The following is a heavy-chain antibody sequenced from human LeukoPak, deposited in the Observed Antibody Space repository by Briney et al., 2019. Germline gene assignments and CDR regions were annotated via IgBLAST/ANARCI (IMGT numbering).Heavy chain of an antibody. CDR3: ARGVGYYDSSGTIDY. J-gene: IGHJ4*02. D-gene: IGHD3-22*01. V-gene: IGHV3-33*08. CDR1: GFTFSSYG. CDR2: VWYDGSKK. Sequence: GGSLRLSCAASGFTFSSYGMHWVRQAPGKGLEWVAVVWYDGSKKYSADSVKGRITISRDDSKNTLYLQMNGLRAEDTAVYYCARGVGYYDSSGTIDYWGQGTLVTVSS.